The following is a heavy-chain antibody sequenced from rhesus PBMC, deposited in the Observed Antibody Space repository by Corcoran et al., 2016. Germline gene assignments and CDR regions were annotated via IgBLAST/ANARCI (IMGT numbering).Heavy chain of an antibody. J-gene: IGHJ6*01. CDR3: ARVGTVSASGGGLDS. Sequence: EVQLVESGGGVVQPGGSLRLSCAASGFTFDDYAVGWVRQAPGKGLEWVSDISWNSGRTGYADSVKGRFTIARDNAKNSLYLQMNRRRAEDTALYYCARVGTVSASGGGLDSWGQGVVVTVSS. D-gene: IGHD5-24*01. V-gene: IGHV3-78*01. CDR1: GFTFDDYA. CDR2: ISWNSGRT.